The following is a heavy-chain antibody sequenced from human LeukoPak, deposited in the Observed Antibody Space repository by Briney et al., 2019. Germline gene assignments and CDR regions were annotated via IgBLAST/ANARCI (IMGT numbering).Heavy chain of an antibody. J-gene: IGHJ4*02. V-gene: IGHV3-7*01. D-gene: IGHD3-10*01. CDR1: GFTFSSYW. CDR3: ARENLWFGDPKEDY. CDR2: IKQDGSEK. Sequence: PGGSLRLSCAASGFTFSSYWMSWVRQAPGKGLEWVANIKQDGSEKYYVDSVKGRFTISRDNAKNSLYLQMNSLRAEDTAVYYCARENLWFGDPKEDYWGQGTLVTVSS.